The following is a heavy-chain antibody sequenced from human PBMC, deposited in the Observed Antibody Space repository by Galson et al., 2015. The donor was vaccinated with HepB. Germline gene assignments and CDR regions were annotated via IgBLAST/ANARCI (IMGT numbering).Heavy chain of an antibody. V-gene: IGHV1-69*13. Sequence: SVKVSCKASGYTFTSYAMNWVRQAPGQGLEWMGGIIPIFGTANYAQKFQGRVTITADESTSTAYMELSSLRSEDTAVYYCARDGGTMIVAIPWGRSFDYWGQGTLVTVSS. D-gene: IGHD3-22*01. CDR2: IIPIFGTA. CDR3: ARDGGTMIVAIPWGRSFDY. CDR1: GYTFTSYA. J-gene: IGHJ4*02.